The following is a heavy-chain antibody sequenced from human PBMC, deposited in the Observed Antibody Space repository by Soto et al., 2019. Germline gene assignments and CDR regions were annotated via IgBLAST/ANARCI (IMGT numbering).Heavy chain of an antibody. CDR3: VRHWGG. J-gene: IGHJ4*01. CDR2: IATTGETT. D-gene: IGHD2-21*01. V-gene: IGHV3-23*01. CDR1: GFTFNTYD. Sequence: EVQLLESGGGLVQPGGSLRLSCAASGFTFNTYDMSWVRQAPGTGLEWVSSIATTGETTFYADSVRGRFTISRDNSKNTLFLQINTLSADDTAKYYCVRHWGGWGHGTLVTVSS.